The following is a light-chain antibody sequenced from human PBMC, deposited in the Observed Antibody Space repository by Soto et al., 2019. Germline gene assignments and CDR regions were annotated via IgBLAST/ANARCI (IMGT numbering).Light chain of an antibody. CDR2: DAS. V-gene: IGKV1-5*01. J-gene: IGKJ2*03. Sequence: IPMTQSPSTVSASVGDSVTISCRASQPVYTFLAWYQQKPGGAPKVVIFDASNLGSGVPSRFSGSGFGTEFTLSITSLQPDDFATYYCQQYKNYSYSFGQGTKLEIK. CDR3: QQYKNYSYS. CDR1: QPVYTF.